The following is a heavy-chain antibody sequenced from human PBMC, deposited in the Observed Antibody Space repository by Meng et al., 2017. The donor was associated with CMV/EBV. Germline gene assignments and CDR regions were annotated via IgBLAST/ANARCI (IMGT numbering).Heavy chain of an antibody. V-gene: IGHV1-2*02. D-gene: IGHD6-13*01. CDR1: GYTFTGYY. Sequence: ASVKVSCKASGYTFTGYYMHWVRQAPGQGLEWMGWINPNSGGTNYAQKFQGRVTMTRDTSISTAYMELSRLRSDDTAVYYCARRPSIAAAGTYYGMDVWGQGTLVTVSS. CDR2: INPNSGGT. CDR3: ARRPSIAAAGTYYGMDV. J-gene: IGHJ6*02.